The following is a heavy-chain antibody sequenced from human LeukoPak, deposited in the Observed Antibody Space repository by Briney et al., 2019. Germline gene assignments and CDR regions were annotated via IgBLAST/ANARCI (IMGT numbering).Heavy chain of an antibody. D-gene: IGHD1-26*01. CDR3: ARQGGSYHYYYGMDV. V-gene: IGHV4-59*08. Sequence: SETLSLTCTVSGGSISSYYWSWIRQPPGKGLEWIGYVSYSGSTNYNSSLKSRVTISIDTSKSQFSLKLTSVTAADTAVYYCARQGGSYHYYYGMDVWGQGTTVTVSS. CDR1: GGSISSYY. J-gene: IGHJ6*02. CDR2: VSYSGST.